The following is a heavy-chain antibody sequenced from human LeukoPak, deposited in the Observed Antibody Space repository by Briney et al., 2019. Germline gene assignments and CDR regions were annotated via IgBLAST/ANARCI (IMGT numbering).Heavy chain of an antibody. D-gene: IGHD3-22*01. Sequence: ASVKVSCKVSGYTFTDYYMHWVQQAPGKGLECMGLVDPEDGETIYAEKFQGRVTITADTSTDTAYMELSSLRSEDTAVYYCATYDSSGYYYYAFDIWGQGTMVTVSS. CDR1: GYTFTDYY. CDR2: VDPEDGET. CDR3: ATYDSSGYYYYAFDI. V-gene: IGHV1-69-2*01. J-gene: IGHJ3*02.